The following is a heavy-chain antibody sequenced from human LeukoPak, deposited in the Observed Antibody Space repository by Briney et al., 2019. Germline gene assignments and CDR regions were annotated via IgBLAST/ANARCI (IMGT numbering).Heavy chain of an antibody. Sequence: GGSLRLSCAASGFTFRNYVIHWVRLAPGKGLEWVAVTSSDLNVKLYADSVKGRFTISRDNSRSTLYLQMNSLRPEDTAIYYCAREGYYGSGSPPSLYFDYWGQGTLVTVSS. V-gene: IGHV3-30-3*01. CDR3: AREGYYGSGSPPSLYFDY. CDR1: GFTFRNYV. CDR2: TSSDLNVK. D-gene: IGHD3-10*01. J-gene: IGHJ4*02.